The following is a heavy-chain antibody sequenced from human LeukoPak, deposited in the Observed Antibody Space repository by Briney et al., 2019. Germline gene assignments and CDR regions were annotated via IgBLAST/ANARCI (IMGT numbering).Heavy chain of an antibody. D-gene: IGHD2-15*01. V-gene: IGHV3-23*01. CDR2: ISGSGGST. J-gene: IGHJ6*04. CDR1: GFTFSSYA. CDR3: AKDPYCSGGSCYLWDYYYYGMDV. Sequence: GGSLRLSCAASGFTFSSYAMSWVRQAPGKGLEWVSAISGSGGSTYYADSVKGRFTISRDNSKNTLYLQMNSLRAEDTAVYYCAKDPYCSGGSCYLWDYYYYGMDVWGKGTTVTVSS.